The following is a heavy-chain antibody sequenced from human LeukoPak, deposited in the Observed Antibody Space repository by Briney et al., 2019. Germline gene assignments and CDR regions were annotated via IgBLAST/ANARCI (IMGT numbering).Heavy chain of an antibody. Sequence: GGSLRLSCAASGFTFSSYGMHWVRQAPGKGLEWVAFIRYDGSNKYYADSVKGRFTISRDNSKNTLYLQMNSLRAEDTAVYYCAKDHRAERRLGELSYFDYWGQGTLVTVSS. CDR2: IRYDGSNK. D-gene: IGHD3-16*02. J-gene: IGHJ4*02. CDR1: GFTFSSYG. CDR3: AKDHRAERRLGELSYFDY. V-gene: IGHV3-30*02.